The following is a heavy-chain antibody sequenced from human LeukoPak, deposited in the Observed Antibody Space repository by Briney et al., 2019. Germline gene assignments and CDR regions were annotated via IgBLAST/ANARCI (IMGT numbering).Heavy chain of an antibody. CDR2: ISPNSGGT. CDR1: GYTFTGYY. Sequence: ASVKVSCKASGYTFTGYYMHWVRQAPGQGLEWMGWISPNSGGTNYAQRFQGRVTMTRDTSISTAYMELSRLRSDDTAVYYCARDHSNDFWSGSGPLYYMDVWGKGTTVTVSS. J-gene: IGHJ6*03. CDR3: ARDHSNDFWSGSGPLYYMDV. V-gene: IGHV1-2*02. D-gene: IGHD3-3*01.